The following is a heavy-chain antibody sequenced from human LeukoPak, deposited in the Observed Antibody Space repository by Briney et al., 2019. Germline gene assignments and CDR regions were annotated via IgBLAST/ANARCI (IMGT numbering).Heavy chain of an antibody. CDR2: IHYSGST. D-gene: IGHD6-13*01. V-gene: IGHV4-59*01. Sequence: KSSETLSLTCTVSGGSISSYYWSWIRQPPGKELEWIGYIHYSGSTNYNPSLKSRVTMSVDTSKSQFSLKLTSVTAADTAVYYCARGGSSSSWPFYYWGQGTLVTVSS. CDR3: ARGGSSSSWPFYY. CDR1: GGSISSYY. J-gene: IGHJ4*02.